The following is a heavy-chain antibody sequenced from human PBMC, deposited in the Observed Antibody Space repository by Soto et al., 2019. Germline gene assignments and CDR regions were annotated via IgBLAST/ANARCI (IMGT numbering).Heavy chain of an antibody. J-gene: IGHJ6*02. CDR2: ISSSGSTI. Sequence: PGGSLRLSCAASGFTFSSYEMNWVRQAPGKGLEWVSYISSSGSTIYYADSVKGRFTISRDNAKNSLYLQMNSLRAEDTAVYYCARDLSGYYGMDVWGQGTTVTVSS. CDR3: ARDLSGYYGMDV. D-gene: IGHD6-19*01. CDR1: GFTFSSYE. V-gene: IGHV3-48*03.